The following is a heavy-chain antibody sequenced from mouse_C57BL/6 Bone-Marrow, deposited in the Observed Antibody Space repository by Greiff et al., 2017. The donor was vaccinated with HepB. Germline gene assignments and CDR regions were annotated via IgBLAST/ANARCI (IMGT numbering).Heavy chain of an antibody. D-gene: IGHD1-1*01. CDR2: ISYDGSN. CDR1: GYSITSGYY. Sequence: DVKLVESGPGLVKPSQSLSLTCSVTGYSITSGYYWNWIRQFPGNNLEWMGYISYDGSNNYNPSLKNRISITRDTSKNQFFLKLNSVTTEDTATYYCARVLREYAMDYWGQGTSVTVSS. V-gene: IGHV3-6*01. CDR3: ARVLREYAMDY. J-gene: IGHJ4*01.